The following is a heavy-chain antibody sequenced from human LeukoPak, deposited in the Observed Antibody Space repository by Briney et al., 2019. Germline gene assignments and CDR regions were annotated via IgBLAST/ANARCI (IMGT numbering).Heavy chain of an antibody. CDR1: GFTFDDYA. CDR2: ISWNSGSI. V-gene: IGHV3-9*01. CDR3: ARVDILTGDY. Sequence: LSGRSLRLSCAASGFTFDDYAMHWVRQAPGKGLEWVSGISWNSGSIGYADSVKGRFTISRDNAKNSLYLQMNSLRAEDTAVYYCARVDILTGDYWGQGTLVTVSS. D-gene: IGHD3-9*01. J-gene: IGHJ4*02.